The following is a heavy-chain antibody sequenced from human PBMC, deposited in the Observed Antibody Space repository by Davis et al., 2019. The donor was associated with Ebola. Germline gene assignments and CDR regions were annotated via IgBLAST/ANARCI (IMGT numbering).Heavy chain of an antibody. CDR3: ARVGRWELPLDY. CDR2: IYYSGST. CDR1: GGSISSSSYY. J-gene: IGHJ4*02. Sequence: SETLSLTCTVSGGSISSSSYYWGWIRQPPGKGLEWIGSIYYSGSTYYNPSLKSRVTISVDTSKNQFSLKLSSVTAADTAVYYCARVGRWELPLDYWGQGTLVTVSS. D-gene: IGHD1-26*01. V-gene: IGHV4-39*01.